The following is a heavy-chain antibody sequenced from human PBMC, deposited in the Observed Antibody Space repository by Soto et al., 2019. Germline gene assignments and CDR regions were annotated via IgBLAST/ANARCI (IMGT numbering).Heavy chain of an antibody. CDR3: ARGHLGAFDY. CDR1: GFTFSSYA. Sequence: QVQLVESGGGVVQPGRSLRLSCAASGFTFSSYAMHWVRQAPGKGLEWVAVISYDGSNKYYADSVKGRFTISRDNSKNTLYLQMNILRADDTAVYYCARGHLGAFDYWGQGTLVTVSS. V-gene: IGHV3-30-3*01. CDR2: ISYDGSNK. D-gene: IGHD1-26*01. J-gene: IGHJ4*02.